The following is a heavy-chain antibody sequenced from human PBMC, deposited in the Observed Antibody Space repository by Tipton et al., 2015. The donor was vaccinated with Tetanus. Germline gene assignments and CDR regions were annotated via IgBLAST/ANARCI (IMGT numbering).Heavy chain of an antibody. CDR3: ARHYDTSGYYFV. D-gene: IGHD3-22*01. CDR1: GASISTLNYY. V-gene: IGHV4-39*01. J-gene: IGHJ4*02. CDR2: ISYRGET. Sequence: TLSLTCSVSGASISTLNYYWAWIRQPPGRGLEWIGAISYRGETHFNPSLGSRVSMSVDTSKNQFSVDLSSVTAADTAVYFCARHYDTSGYYFVRGQGVLVTVSS.